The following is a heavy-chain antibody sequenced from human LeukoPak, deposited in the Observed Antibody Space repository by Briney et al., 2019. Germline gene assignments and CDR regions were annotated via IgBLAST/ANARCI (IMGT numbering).Heavy chain of an antibody. D-gene: IGHD3-3*01. Sequence: SETLSLTCTVSGGSISSYYWSWIRQPPGKGLEWIGYIYYSGSTNYNPSLKSRVTISVDTSKNQLSLKLSSVTAADTAVYYCARKGVVNADAFDIWGQGTMVTVSS. V-gene: IGHV4-59*08. CDR3: ARKGVVNADAFDI. J-gene: IGHJ3*02. CDR2: IYYSGST. CDR1: GGSISSYY.